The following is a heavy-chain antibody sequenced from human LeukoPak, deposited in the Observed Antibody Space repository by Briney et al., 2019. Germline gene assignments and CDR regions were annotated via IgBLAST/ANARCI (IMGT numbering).Heavy chain of an antibody. CDR1: GYTFTGYY. D-gene: IGHD3-22*01. J-gene: IGHJ4*02. Sequence: GASVKVSRKASGYTFTGYYTHWVRQAPGQGLEWMGWINPNSGGTNYAQKFQGRVTMTRDTSISTAYMELSRLRSDDTAVYYCARATSLLVVVIKDWGQGTLVTVSS. CDR2: INPNSGGT. V-gene: IGHV1-2*02. CDR3: ARATSLLVVVIKD.